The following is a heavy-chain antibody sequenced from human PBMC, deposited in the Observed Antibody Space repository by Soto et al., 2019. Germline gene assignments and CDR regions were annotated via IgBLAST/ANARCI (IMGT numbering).Heavy chain of an antibody. J-gene: IGHJ6*01. CDR3: TRRNHAMGV. Sequence: GGSLRLSCAVSGLPFNNYWMTWVRQAPGQGLERVANINKEGSDKNYVDCVKGRFSISRDNANNSPYLQMNSLRVADTAMLYCTRRNHAMGVWGQGTTVTVAS. V-gene: IGHV3-7*01. D-gene: IGHD1-1*01. CDR2: INKEGSDK. CDR1: GLPFNNYW.